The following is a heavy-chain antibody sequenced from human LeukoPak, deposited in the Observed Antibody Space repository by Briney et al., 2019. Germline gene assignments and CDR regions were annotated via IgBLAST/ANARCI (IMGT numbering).Heavy chain of an antibody. J-gene: IGHJ6*02. CDR2: MNPNSGNT. Sequence: ASVKVSCTASGYTFTSYDINWVRQATGQGLEWMGWMNPNSGNTGYAQKFQGRVTMTRDTSISTAYMELSNLRSDDTAVYYCARDDFPYGMDVWGQGTTVIVSS. V-gene: IGHV1-8*01. D-gene: IGHD2-21*02. CDR3: ARDDFPYGMDV. CDR1: GYTFTSYD.